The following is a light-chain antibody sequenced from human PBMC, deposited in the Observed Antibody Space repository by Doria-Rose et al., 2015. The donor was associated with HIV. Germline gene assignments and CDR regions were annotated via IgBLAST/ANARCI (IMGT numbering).Light chain of an antibody. CDR3: QQYGTSRGT. CDR2: DAS. J-gene: IGKJ5*01. CDR1: QRVTSSY. Sequence: LTQSPGTLSLSPGERATLSRRASQRVTSSYLAWYQQKPGQAPRLLIYDASTRATGIPDRFSGSGSGTDFTLTISRLEPEDVAVYYCQQYGTSRGTFGQGTRLEIK. V-gene: IGKV3-20*01.